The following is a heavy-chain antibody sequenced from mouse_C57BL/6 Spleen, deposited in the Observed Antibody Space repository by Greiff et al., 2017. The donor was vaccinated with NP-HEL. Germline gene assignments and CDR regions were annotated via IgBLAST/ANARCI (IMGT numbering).Heavy chain of an antibody. D-gene: IGHD1-1*01. Sequence: VQLQQPGAELVMPGASVKLSCKASGYTFTSYWMHWVKQRPGQGLEWIGEIDPSDSYTNYNQKFKGKSTLTVDKSSSTAYMQLSSLTSEDSAVYYCARRATTVVSGGPAGYFDVWGTGTTVTVSS. J-gene: IGHJ1*03. V-gene: IGHV1-69*01. CDR2: IDPSDSYT. CDR1: GYTFTSYW. CDR3: ARRATTVVSGGPAGYFDV.